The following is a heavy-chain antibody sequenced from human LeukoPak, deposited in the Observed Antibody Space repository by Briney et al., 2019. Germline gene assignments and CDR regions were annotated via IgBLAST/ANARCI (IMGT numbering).Heavy chain of an antibody. V-gene: IGHV7-4-1*02. CDR2: INTNTGNP. CDR3: ALSSSWNKTEYFQH. CDR1: GYTFTSYA. J-gene: IGHJ1*01. D-gene: IGHD6-13*01. Sequence: ASVKVSCKASGYTFTSYAMNWVRQAPGQGLEWMGWINTNTGNPTYAQGFTGRFVFSLDTSVSTAYLQISSLKAEDTAVYYCALSSSWNKTEYFQHWGLGTLVTVSS.